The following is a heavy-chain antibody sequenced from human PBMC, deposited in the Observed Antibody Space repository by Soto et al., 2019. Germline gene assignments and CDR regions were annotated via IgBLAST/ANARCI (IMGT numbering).Heavy chain of an antibody. CDR3: ARDEVPAANWLDR. D-gene: IGHD2-2*01. CDR2: ISGYNGNT. J-gene: IGHJ5*02. V-gene: IGHV1-18*01. CDR1: GYIFINYG. Sequence: ASVKVSCKASGYIFINYGITWLREVPGQGLEWMGWISGYNGNTKYADKLQGRVTMTTDTSTTTAYMELRSLRSDDTAVYYCARDEVPAANWLDRWGQGTLVTVSS.